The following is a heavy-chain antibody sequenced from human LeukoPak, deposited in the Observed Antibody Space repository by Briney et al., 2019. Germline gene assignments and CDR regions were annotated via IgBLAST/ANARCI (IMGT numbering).Heavy chain of an antibody. CDR3: ARGGDYYGSGISDYWYFDL. V-gene: IGHV1-46*01. Sequence: GASVKVSCKASGYTFTSYYMHWVRQAPGQGLEWMGIINPSGGSTSYAQKFQGRVTMTRDMSTSTVYMELSSLRSEDTAVYYCARGGDYYGSGISDYWYFDLWGRGTLVTVSS. D-gene: IGHD3-10*01. CDR1: GYTFTSYY. CDR2: INPSGGST. J-gene: IGHJ2*01.